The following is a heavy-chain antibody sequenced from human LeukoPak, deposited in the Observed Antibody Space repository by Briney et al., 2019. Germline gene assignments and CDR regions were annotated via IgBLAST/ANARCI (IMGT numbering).Heavy chain of an antibody. J-gene: IGHJ5*02. CDR2: ISHDGMNA. CDR3: AKDGAQYSSGPECDP. D-gene: IGHD6-19*01. V-gene: IGHV3-23*01. CDR1: GLHFSGTA. Sequence: GGSLRLSCAASGLHFSGTAMSWVRQAPGKGLEWVSAISHDGMNAYYADSVKGRFTISRGNSKKTVSLEMSSLTAADTGVYYCAKDGAQYSSGPECDPRGQGALVTVSP.